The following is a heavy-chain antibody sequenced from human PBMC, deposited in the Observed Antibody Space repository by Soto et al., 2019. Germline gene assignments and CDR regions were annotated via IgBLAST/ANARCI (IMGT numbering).Heavy chain of an antibody. Sequence: QIQLLQSGAEVKKPGASVKVTCKASGYTFRNFGISWVRQAPGQGLEWMGWISAYNANANYAPKFQGRLTMTADTSTSTAYMELRSLRSDDTAVYYCAREKSYFDYWGQGTLVTVSS. CDR2: ISAYNANA. CDR1: GYTFRNFG. CDR3: AREKSYFDY. J-gene: IGHJ4*02. V-gene: IGHV1-18*01.